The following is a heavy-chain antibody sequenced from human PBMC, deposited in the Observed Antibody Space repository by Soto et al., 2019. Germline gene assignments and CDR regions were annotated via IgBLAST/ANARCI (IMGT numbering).Heavy chain of an antibody. CDR1: GYTFTSYA. CDR3: ARDLGGWPDY. V-gene: IGHV1-3*01. D-gene: IGHD6-19*01. Sequence: QVQLVQSGAEVKKPGASVKVSCKASGYTFTSYAIHWVRQAPGQRLEWMGWINAGNGNTKYTQKFQDRVTITRDTSASTAYMELSSLRSEDTAVYYCARDLGGWPDYWGQGTLVTVSS. J-gene: IGHJ4*02. CDR2: INAGNGNT.